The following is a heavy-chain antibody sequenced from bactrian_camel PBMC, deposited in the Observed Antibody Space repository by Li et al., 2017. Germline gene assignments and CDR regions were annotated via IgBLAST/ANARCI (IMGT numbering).Heavy chain of an antibody. CDR2: INAGGSNT. CDR3: AILWGPQGY. V-gene: IGHV3S42*01. D-gene: IGHD3*01. CDR1: GFTFSMHT. J-gene: IGHJ4*01. Sequence: VQLVESGGGLVQPGGSLRLSCAASGFTFSMHTMTWVRQAPGKGLEWVSDINAGGSNTAYADSVKGRFTISRDNAKNTLYLQMNSLKPEDTAVYYCAILWGPQGYWGQGTQVTVS.